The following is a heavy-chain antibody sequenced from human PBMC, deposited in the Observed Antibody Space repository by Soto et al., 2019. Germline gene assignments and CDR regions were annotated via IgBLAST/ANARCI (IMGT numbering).Heavy chain of an antibody. CDR2: IYHSGST. D-gene: IGHD3-22*01. CDR3: ARGRTYYYDSSGYYWDY. V-gene: IGHV4-4*02. Sequence: QVQLQESGPGLVKPSGTLSLTCAVSGGSISSSNWWIWVRQPPGKGLEWIGEIYHSGSTNYNPSLMSRVTISVDKSKNQFSLKLSSLTAADTAVYYCARGRTYYYDSSGYYWDYWGQGTLVTVSS. J-gene: IGHJ4*02. CDR1: GGSISSSNW.